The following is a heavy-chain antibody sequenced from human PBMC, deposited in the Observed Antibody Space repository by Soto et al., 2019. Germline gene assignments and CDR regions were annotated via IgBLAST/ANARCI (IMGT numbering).Heavy chain of an antibody. J-gene: IGHJ4*02. V-gene: IGHV3-23*01. CDR2: FSGRSGDT. CDR1: GFSIGTHA. D-gene: IGHD6-19*01. Sequence: GGSLRLSCVASGFSIGTHALTWVRQAPGKGLEWVSSFSGRSGDTYYAASVKGRFTISGDSSKNTVILQMNNLRADDTALYYCARDSSAWPNYFDSWGQGIQVTVSS. CDR3: ARDSSAWPNYFDS.